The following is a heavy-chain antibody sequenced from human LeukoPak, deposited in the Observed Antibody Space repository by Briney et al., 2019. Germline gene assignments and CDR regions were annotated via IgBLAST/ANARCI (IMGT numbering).Heavy chain of an antibody. CDR2: INPNSGGT. V-gene: IGHV1-2*02. J-gene: IGHJ6*02. CDR1: GYTFTGYY. D-gene: IGHD6-19*01. Sequence: ASVKVSCKASGYTFTGYYMHWVRQAPGQGLEWMGWINPNSGGTNYAQKFQGRVTTTRDTSISTAYMELSRLRSDDTAVYYCARMAVAGTYYYYYGMDVWGQGTTVTVSS. CDR3: ARMAVAGTYYYYYGMDV.